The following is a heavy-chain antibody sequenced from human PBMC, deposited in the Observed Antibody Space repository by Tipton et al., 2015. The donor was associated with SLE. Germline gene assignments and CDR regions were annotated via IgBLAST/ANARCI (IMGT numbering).Heavy chain of an antibody. D-gene: IGHD2-21*02. CDR3: ARLYAATAIASFDV. CDR2: IYYNGHT. J-gene: IGHJ4*02. Sequence: LRLSCTVSGDSITSYYWNWIRQPPGKGLEWIGYIYYNGHTNYSPSLKSRVTLSVDTSKDQFSLTLSSVTAADTAVYYCARLYAATAIASFDVWGQGNLVTVSS. V-gene: IGHV4-59*01. CDR1: GDSITSYY.